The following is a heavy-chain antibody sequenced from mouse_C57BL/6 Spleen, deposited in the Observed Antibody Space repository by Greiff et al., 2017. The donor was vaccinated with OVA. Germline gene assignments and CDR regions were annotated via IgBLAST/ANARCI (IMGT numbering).Heavy chain of an antibody. D-gene: IGHD2-5*01. CDR2: IHPNSGST. CDR3: ARGGAYYSNYYYAMDY. Sequence: QVQLQQPGAELVKPGASVKLSCKASGYTFTSYWMHWVKQRPGQGLEWIGMIHPNSGSTNYNEKFKSKATLTVDKSSSTAYMQLSSLTSEDSAVYYCARGGAYYSNYYYAMDYWGQGTSVTVSS. CDR1: GYTFTSYW. J-gene: IGHJ4*01. V-gene: IGHV1-64*01.